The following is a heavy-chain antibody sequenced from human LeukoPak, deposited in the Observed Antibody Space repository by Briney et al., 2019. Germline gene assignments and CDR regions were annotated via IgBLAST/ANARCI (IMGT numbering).Heavy chain of an antibody. Sequence: SETLSLTCTVSGGSISSYYWSWIRQPPGKGLEWIGYIYTSGSTNYNPSLKSRVIISVDTSKNQFSLKLSSVTAADTAVYYCARLSSGWYFGWFDPWGQGTLVTVSS. CDR3: ARLSSGWYFGWFDP. CDR2: IYTSGST. CDR1: GGSISSYY. V-gene: IGHV4-4*09. D-gene: IGHD6-19*01. J-gene: IGHJ5*02.